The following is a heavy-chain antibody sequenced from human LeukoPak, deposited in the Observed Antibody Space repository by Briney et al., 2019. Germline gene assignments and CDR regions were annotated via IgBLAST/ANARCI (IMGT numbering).Heavy chain of an antibody. Sequence: ASVKVSCKASGYTFTSYYMHWVRQAPGQGLERMGIINPSGGSTSYAQKFQGRVTMTRDTSTSTVYMELSSLRSEDTAVYYCARDGGEFYHLYYFDYWGQGTLVTVSS. CDR3: ARDGGEFYHLYYFDY. CDR1: GYTFTSYY. D-gene: IGHD3-10*01. V-gene: IGHV1-46*01. CDR2: INPSGGST. J-gene: IGHJ4*02.